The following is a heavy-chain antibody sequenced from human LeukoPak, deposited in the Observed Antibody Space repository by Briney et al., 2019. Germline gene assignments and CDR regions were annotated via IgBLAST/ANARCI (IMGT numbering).Heavy chain of an antibody. CDR3: AKVKGYSYTDYYYYYMEV. J-gene: IGHJ6*03. CDR2: ISGSGAAT. CDR1: EFTGFTFSGSA. V-gene: IGHV3-23*01. D-gene: IGHD5-18*01. Sequence: SGGSLRLSCAASEFTGFTFSGSAMSWVRQAPGKGLEWVSAISGSGAATFYADSVKGRFTISRDSARDTVFLQMNSLRAEDTAVYYCAKVKGYSYTDYYYYYMEVWGKGTTVIVSS.